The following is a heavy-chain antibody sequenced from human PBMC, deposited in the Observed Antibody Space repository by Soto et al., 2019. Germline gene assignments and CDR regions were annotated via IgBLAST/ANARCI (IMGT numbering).Heavy chain of an antibody. CDR2: INAGNDNT. V-gene: IGHV1-3*01. Sequence: QVQLLQSGAEVKKPGASVKVSCKASGYTFSTYVMHWVRQAPGQRLEWMGWINAGNDNTKFSQKFQGRATITRDTSASTVYMEVSSLSSEDTAVYYCARVGQYYYGMDVWGQGTTVTVSS. D-gene: IGHD4-4*01. CDR1: GYTFSTYV. J-gene: IGHJ6*02. CDR3: ARVGQYYYGMDV.